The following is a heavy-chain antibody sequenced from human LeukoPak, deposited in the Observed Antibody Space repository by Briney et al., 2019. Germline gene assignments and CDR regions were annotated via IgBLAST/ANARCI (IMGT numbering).Heavy chain of an antibody. CDR3: ARNDDGSGYYYLDY. V-gene: IGHV4-59*08. CDR1: GGSFSDYY. D-gene: IGHD3-22*01. CDR2: IHYTGST. J-gene: IGHJ4*02. Sequence: SETLSLTCAVYGGSFSDYYWSWIRQPPGKGLEWIGYIHYTGSTNYNPSLKSRVTISVDTSKNQFSLKLSSVTATDTAVYYCARNDDGSGYYYLDYWGQGTLVTVSS.